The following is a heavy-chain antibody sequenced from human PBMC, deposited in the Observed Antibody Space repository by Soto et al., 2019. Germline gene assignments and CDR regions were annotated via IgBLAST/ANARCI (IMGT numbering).Heavy chain of an antibody. Sequence: EVQLLESGGGLVQPGGSLRLSCAASGFTFSSYAMSWVRQAPGKGLEWVSANSGSGGSTYYADSVKGRFTIARDNPKNTLYLQMNSLSAEDTAVYYCANGGSYSSLNWFDPWGQGTLVNVSS. J-gene: IGHJ5*02. CDR2: NSGSGGST. CDR3: ANGGSYSSLNWFDP. V-gene: IGHV3-23*01. D-gene: IGHD3-10*01. CDR1: GFTFSSYA.